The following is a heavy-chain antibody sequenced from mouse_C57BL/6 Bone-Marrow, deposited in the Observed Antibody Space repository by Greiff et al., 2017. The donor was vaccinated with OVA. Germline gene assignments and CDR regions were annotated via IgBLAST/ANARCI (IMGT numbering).Heavy chain of an antibody. CDR1: GYTFTDYY. V-gene: IGHV1-77*01. J-gene: IGHJ3*01. CDR3: ARAHYYDYEAWFAY. D-gene: IGHD2-4*01. Sequence: QVHVKQSGAELVKPGASVKISCKASGYTFTDYYINWVKQRPGQGLEWIGKIGPGSGSTYYNEKFKGKATLTADKSSSTAYMQLSSLTSEDSAVYCGARAHYYDYEAWFAYWGQGTLVTVSA. CDR2: IGPGSGST.